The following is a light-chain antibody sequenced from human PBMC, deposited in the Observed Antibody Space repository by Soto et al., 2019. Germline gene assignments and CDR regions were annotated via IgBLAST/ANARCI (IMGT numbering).Light chain of an antibody. CDR2: KAS. CDR3: QQYSLFSPTT. J-gene: IGKJ2*01. V-gene: IGKV1-5*03. Sequence: DFQMTQSPSTLSASVGDRDTITCRASQSVDSWLAWYQQKPGKAPKVLIYKASTLESGVPSRFSGSGSGTEFTLTITNVQPEDVATYHCQQYSLFSPTTFGQGTRVEIK. CDR1: QSVDSW.